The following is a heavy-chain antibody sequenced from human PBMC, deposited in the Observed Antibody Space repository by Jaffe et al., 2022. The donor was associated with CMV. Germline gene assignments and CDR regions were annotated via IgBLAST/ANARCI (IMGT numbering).Heavy chain of an antibody. CDR3: ARVPFGDIVVVPAAIGYYFDY. Sequence: QVQLVQSGAEVKKPGASVKVSCKASGYTFTGYYMHWVRQAPGQGLEWMGWINPNSGGTNYAQKFQGRVTMTRDTSISTAYMELSRLRSDDTAVYYCARVPFGDIVVVPAAIGYYFDYWGQGTLVTVSS. CDR2: INPNSGGT. J-gene: IGHJ4*02. CDR1: GYTFTGYY. D-gene: IGHD2-2*01. V-gene: IGHV1-2*02.